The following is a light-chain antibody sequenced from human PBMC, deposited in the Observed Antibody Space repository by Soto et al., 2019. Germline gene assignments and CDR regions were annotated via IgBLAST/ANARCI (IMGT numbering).Light chain of an antibody. CDR3: QQRINWPET. Sequence: EIVLTQSPATLSLSPGQRGALSCRASQSVGSHLAWYQQKPGQSPRLLIYETSNRATGVPVRFSGSGSGTDFTLTINRLEPEDFAVYYCQQRINWPETFGQGTKLEIK. J-gene: IGKJ2*01. V-gene: IGKV3-11*01. CDR1: QSVGSH. CDR2: ETS.